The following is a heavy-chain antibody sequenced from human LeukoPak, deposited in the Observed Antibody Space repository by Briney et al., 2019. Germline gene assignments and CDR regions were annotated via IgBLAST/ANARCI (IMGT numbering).Heavy chain of an antibody. D-gene: IGHD5-18*01. CDR2: ISAYNGNT. CDR1: GYTFTSYG. CDR3: ARGRAGNSYGRNDDY. J-gene: IGHJ4*02. V-gene: IGHV1-18*01. Sequence: ASVKVSCKASGYTFTSYGISWVRQAPGQGLEWMGWISAYNGNTNYAQKLQGRVTMTTDTSTSTAYMELRSLRSDDTAVYYCARGRAGNSYGRNDDYWGQGTLVTVSS.